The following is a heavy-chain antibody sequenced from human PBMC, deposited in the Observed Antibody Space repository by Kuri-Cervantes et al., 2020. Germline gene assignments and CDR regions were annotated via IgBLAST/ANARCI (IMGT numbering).Heavy chain of an antibody. Sequence: GESLKISCAASGFTFDDYGMSWVRQAPGKGLEWVSYISRGGLTIYYADSVKGRFTISRDNAKNSVSLQVNSLRAEDTAIYYCARAPYGERDIRFDYWGQGTLVTVSS. CDR3: ARAPYGERDIRFDY. V-gene: IGHV3-48*03. CDR1: GFTFDDYG. CDR2: ISRGGLTI. J-gene: IGHJ4*02. D-gene: IGHD4-17*01.